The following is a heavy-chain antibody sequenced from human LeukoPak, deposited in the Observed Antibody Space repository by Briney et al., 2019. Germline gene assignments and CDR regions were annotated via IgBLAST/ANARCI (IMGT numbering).Heavy chain of an antibody. D-gene: IGHD2-2*01. V-gene: IGHV4-34*01. J-gene: IGHJ6*03. Sequence: SETLSLTCAVYGGSFSGYYWSWIRQPPGKGLEWIGEINHSGSTNYNPSLKSRVTISVDTSKNQFSLKLSSVTAADTAVYYCARASVVPAAILNYYYYMDVWGKGTTVTVSS. CDR2: INHSGST. CDR3: ARASVVPAAILNYYYYMDV. CDR1: GGSFSGYY.